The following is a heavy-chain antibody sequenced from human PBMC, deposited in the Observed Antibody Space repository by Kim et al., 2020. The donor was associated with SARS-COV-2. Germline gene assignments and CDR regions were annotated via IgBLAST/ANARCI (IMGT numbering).Heavy chain of an antibody. Sequence: ASVKVSCKASGYTFNYYPLHWVRQAPGRGLEWMGWRNAFCGNPEYSQDFQGRVTFTQDTSAGIAYLELTNLRSEDMAVYYCARGSGGGGFDYWGQGTLVTVSS. V-gene: IGHV1-3*02. J-gene: IGHJ4*02. CDR2: RNAFCGNP. CDR1: GYTFNYYP. CDR3: ARGSGGGGFDY. D-gene: IGHD2-21*01.